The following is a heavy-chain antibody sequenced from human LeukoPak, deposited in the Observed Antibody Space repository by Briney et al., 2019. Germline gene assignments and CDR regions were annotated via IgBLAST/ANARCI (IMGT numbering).Heavy chain of an antibody. V-gene: IGHV1-45*02. J-gene: IGHJ6*02. CDR1: GYTFIYRY. CDR3: AIGLSVANHYYYGMDV. CDR2: ITPFNGNT. Sequence: ASVKVSCKASGYTFIYRYLHWVRQAPGQAPEWMGWITPFNGNTNYAQKLQDRVTITRDRSMSTVYMELSNLRSEDTAMYYCAIGLSVANHYYYGMDVWGQGTTVTVSS. D-gene: IGHD2-15*01.